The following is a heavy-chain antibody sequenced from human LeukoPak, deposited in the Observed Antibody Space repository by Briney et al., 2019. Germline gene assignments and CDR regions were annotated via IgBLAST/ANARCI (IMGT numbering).Heavy chain of an antibody. CDR1: GDSISSTSHY. D-gene: IGHD3-9*01. Sequence: SETLSLTCTVSGDSISSTSHYWGWIRQPPGKGLEWIGCIYFSGSNYYNPSLKSRLTISVDTSKNQFSLKLSSVTAADAAVYYCARQGYDMSWFDPWGQGTLVTVSS. J-gene: IGHJ5*02. CDR3: ARQGYDMSWFDP. V-gene: IGHV4-39*01. CDR2: IYFSGSN.